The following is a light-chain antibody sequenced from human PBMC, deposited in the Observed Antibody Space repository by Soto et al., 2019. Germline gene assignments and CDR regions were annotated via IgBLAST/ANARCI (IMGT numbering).Light chain of an antibody. V-gene: IGKV3-15*01. J-gene: IGKJ5*01. CDR2: GVS. CDR1: QNVNNN. Sequence: EIVMTQSPVTLSISPGERAALSCRASQNVNNNLAWYQQKPGQAPRLLIYGVSARGTGVPARFSGSGSGTEFTFTISSLQSEDFAVYYCQQYSKWPPTFGRGTRLEIK. CDR3: QQYSKWPPT.